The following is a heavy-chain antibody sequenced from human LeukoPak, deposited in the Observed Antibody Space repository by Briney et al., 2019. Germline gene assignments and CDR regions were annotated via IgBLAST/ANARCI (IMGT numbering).Heavy chain of an antibody. CDR3: AGSNYHSSSWKYYYYYYGMDV. J-gene: IGHJ6*02. CDR2: INHSGST. D-gene: IGHD6-13*01. V-gene: IGHV4-34*08. Sequence: GSLRLSCAASGFTFNIYNMNWVRQAPGKGLEWIGEINHSGSTNYNPSLKSRVTISVDTSKNQFSLKLSSVTAADTAVYYCAGSNYHSSSWKYYYYYYGMDVWGQGTTVTISS. CDR1: GFTFNIYN.